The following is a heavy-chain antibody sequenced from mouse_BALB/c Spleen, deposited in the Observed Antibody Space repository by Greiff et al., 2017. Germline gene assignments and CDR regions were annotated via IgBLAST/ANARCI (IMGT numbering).Heavy chain of an antibody. CDR2: INPYSGYT. J-gene: IGHJ3*01. Sequence: VQLQQSGAELVKPGASVKLSCKASGYTFTSYSMHWVKQRPGQGLEWIGNINPYSGYTNYNQKFKDKATLTADKSSSTAYMQLSSLTSEDSAVYYCARKEGLAYWGQGTLVTVSA. CDR1: GYTFTSYS. CDR3: ARKEGLAY. V-gene: IGHV1-7*01.